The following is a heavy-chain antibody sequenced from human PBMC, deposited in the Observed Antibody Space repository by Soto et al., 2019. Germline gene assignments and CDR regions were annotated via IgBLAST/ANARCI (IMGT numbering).Heavy chain of an antibody. D-gene: IGHD5-18*01. Sequence: VGFLRLPCAAAEFTSSSYAIQWIRQAQGKGLEWVSLIGESGTPTYYADSVKGRFTISRDNSGNTLFLEMYSLRAEDTAVYFCARYITGVRYYGMDVWGQGTTVTVSS. CDR1: EFTSSSYA. J-gene: IGHJ6*02. CDR2: IGESGTPT. CDR3: ARYITGVRYYGMDV. V-gene: IGHV3-23*01.